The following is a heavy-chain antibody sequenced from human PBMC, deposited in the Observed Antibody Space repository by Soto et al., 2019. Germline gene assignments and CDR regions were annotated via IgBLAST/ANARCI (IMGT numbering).Heavy chain of an antibody. D-gene: IGHD4-17*01. V-gene: IGHV4-30-4*01. CDR1: GGSIRNADYY. CDR3: ARRYGDSGFFDS. Sequence: QVQLQESGPGLLRPSQTLSLTCSVSGGSIRNADYYWSWIRQPPGEGLEWIGFIYYSGSTYFNPSLQSRFTMPVGTSTNHFSLRLNSVTAADTAVYYCARRYGDSGFFDSWGQGTLVTVSS. CDR2: IYYSGST. J-gene: IGHJ4*02.